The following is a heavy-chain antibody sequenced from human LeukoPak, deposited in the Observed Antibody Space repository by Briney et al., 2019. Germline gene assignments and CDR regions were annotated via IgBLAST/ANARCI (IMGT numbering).Heavy chain of an antibody. Sequence: PSETLSLTCTVSGGSISPYFWSWIRQPPGKGLEWTGYISYTGNTNYNPSLKSRVTISVDTSKNQFSLQLTSVTAADTAVYYCARDDYRGVTNFDPWGQGTLVTVSS. J-gene: IGHJ5*02. D-gene: IGHD3-10*01. V-gene: IGHV4-59*01. CDR1: GGSISPYF. CDR2: ISYTGNT. CDR3: ARDDYRGVTNFDP.